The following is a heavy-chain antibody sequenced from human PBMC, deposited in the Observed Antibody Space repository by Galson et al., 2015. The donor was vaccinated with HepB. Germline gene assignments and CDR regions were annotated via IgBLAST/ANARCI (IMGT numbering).Heavy chain of an antibody. Sequence: SLRLSCAASGFTFSSYSMNWVRQAPGKGLEWVSYISSSSTIYYADSVNGRFTISRDNAQNSLYLQMNSLRDEDTAVYYCARDNVAVAGTGWFDPWAREPWSPSPQ. CDR1: GFTFSSYS. CDR3: ARDNVAVAGTGWFDP. CDR2: ISSSSTI. D-gene: IGHD6-19*01. V-gene: IGHV3-48*02. J-gene: IGHJ5*02.